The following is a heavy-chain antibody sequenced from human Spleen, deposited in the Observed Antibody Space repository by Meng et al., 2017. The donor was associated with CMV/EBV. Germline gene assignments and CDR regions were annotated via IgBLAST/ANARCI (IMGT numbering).Heavy chain of an antibody. V-gene: IGHV3-30*02. CDR2: ITYDGRNK. CDR1: GFTFSSSG. CDR3: AKDGGSGYYHNWFDP. J-gene: IGHJ5*02. D-gene: IGHD3-22*01. Sequence: GESLKISCAASGFTFSSSGMHWVRQAPGKGPEWVAFITYDGRNKFYTDSVEGRFTISRDNSKNTLYLQLDSLRPEDTAVYHCAKDGGSGYYHNWFDPWGQGTLVTVSS.